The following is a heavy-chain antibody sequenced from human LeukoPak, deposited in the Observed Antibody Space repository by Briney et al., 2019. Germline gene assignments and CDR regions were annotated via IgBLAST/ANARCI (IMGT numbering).Heavy chain of an antibody. CDR1: GYTFTSYG. CDR3: ARDYGDYMALPFDY. V-gene: IGHV1-18*01. D-gene: IGHD4-17*01. Sequence: AASVKVSCKASGYTFTSYGISWVRQAPGQGLEWMGWISAYNGNTNYAQKLQGRVTMTTDTSTSTAYMELRSLRSDDTAVYYCARDYGDYMALPFDYWGQGTLVTVSS. J-gene: IGHJ4*02. CDR2: ISAYNGNT.